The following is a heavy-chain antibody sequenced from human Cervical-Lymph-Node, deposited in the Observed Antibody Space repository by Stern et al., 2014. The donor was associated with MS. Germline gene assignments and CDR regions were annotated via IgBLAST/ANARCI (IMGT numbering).Heavy chain of an antibody. Sequence: EVQLVESGAEVKKPGESLKISCKGSGYTFTNNWIAWVRQMPGKGLEWMGIIYPDDSDIRYSPSLQGQVTISADKPTSTASLQGSSLRPADSAVYYCARPPPRRKWDDPNYGMDVWGQGTTVTVSS. V-gene: IGHV5-51*04. D-gene: IGHD1-1*01. CDR1: GYTFTNNW. J-gene: IGHJ6*02. CDR3: ARPPPRRKWDDPNYGMDV. CDR2: IYPDDSDI.